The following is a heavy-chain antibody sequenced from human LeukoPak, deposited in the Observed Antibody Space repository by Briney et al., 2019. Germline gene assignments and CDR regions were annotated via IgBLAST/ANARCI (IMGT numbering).Heavy chain of an antibody. D-gene: IGHD2-15*01. CDR1: GFTFDDYA. J-gene: IGHJ3*02. CDR3: AKDLGGGHNAFDI. V-gene: IGHV3-9*01. Sequence: GGSLRLSCAASGFTFDDYAMHWVRQAPGKGLEWVSGNSWNSGSIGYADSVKGRFTISRDNAKNSLYLQMNSLRAEDTALYYCAKDLGGGHNAFDIWGQGTMVTVSS. CDR2: NSWNSGSI.